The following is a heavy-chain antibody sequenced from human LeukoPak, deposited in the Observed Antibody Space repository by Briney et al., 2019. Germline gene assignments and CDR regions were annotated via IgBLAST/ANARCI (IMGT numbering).Heavy chain of an antibody. CDR1: GGSISSYY. J-gene: IGHJ4*02. D-gene: IGHD3-10*01. CDR3: ARGPVLLWFGEYFDY. Sequence: PSETLSLTCTVSGGSISSYYWSWIRQPPGKGLEWIGEINHSGSTNYNPSLKSRVTISVDTSKNQFSLKLSSVTAADTAVYYCARGPVLLWFGEYFDYWGQGTLVTVSS. V-gene: IGHV4-34*01. CDR2: INHSGST.